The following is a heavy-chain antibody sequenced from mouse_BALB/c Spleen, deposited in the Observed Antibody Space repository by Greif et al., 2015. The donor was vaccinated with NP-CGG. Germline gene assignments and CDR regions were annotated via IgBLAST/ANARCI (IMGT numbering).Heavy chain of an antibody. CDR3: ARSGYGYDEAWFAY. CDR1: GYTFTDYW. Sequence: QVQLQQSGAELVMPGASVKMSCKASGYTFTDYWMHWVKQRPGQGLEWIGAIDTSDSYTSYNQKFKGKATLTVDESSSTAYMQLSSLTSEDSAVYYCARSGYGYDEAWFAYWGQGTLVTVSA. D-gene: IGHD2-2*01. J-gene: IGHJ3*01. V-gene: IGHV1-69*01. CDR2: IDTSDSYT.